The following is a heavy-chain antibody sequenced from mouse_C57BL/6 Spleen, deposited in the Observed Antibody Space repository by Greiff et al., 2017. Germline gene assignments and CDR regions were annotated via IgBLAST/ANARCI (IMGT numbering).Heavy chain of an antibody. D-gene: IGHD2-4*01. CDR3: ARWDYDEGYYAMDC. Sequence: QVQLQQSGPELVKPGASVKISCKASGYAFSSSWMNWVKQRPGKGLEWIGRIYPGDGDTNYNGKFKGKATLTADKSSSTAYMQLSSLTSEDSAVYFCARWDYDEGYYAMDCWGQGTSVTVSS. CDR1: GYAFSSSW. J-gene: IGHJ4*01. CDR2: IYPGDGDT. V-gene: IGHV1-82*01.